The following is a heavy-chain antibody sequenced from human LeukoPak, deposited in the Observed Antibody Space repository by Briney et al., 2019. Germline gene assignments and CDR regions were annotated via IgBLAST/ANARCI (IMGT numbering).Heavy chain of an antibody. D-gene: IGHD4-23*01. Sequence: KSSQTLSLTCTVSGGSISSGSYYWSWIRQPAGKGLEWIGRIYTSGSTNYNPSLKSRVTISVDTSKNQSSLKLSSVTAADTAVYYCARGMVTFERGLFDLWGQGTMVTVSS. V-gene: IGHV4-61*02. CDR1: GGSISSGSYY. CDR3: ARGMVTFERGLFDL. CDR2: IYTSGST. J-gene: IGHJ3*01.